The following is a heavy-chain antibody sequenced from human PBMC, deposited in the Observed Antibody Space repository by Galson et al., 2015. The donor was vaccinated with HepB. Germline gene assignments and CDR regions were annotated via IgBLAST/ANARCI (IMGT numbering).Heavy chain of an antibody. Sequence: SLRLSCAASGFTFSSYAMTWVRQAPGKGLEWVSALSHNGGATYYADSVRGRFTISRDNSKNTLYLQMNSLRAEDTALYYCAKFAGGPPYYGSEYWGQGTLVTVSS. V-gene: IGHV3-23*01. CDR2: LSHNGGAT. CDR3: AKFAGGPPYYGSEY. CDR1: GFTFSSYA. D-gene: IGHD3-10*01. J-gene: IGHJ4*02.